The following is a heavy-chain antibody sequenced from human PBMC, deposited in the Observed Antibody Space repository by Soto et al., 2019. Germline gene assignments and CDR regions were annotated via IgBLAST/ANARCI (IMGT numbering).Heavy chain of an antibody. J-gene: IGHJ4*02. V-gene: IGHV4-59*01. CDR3: ARTQGSGVSDY. CDR1: GGPMSDFF. Sequence: PSETLSLTCTVSGGPMSDFFGSWFRQPPGKGLEWIGYIRSSNGYTNYSPSLKGRVSIFLDTSNNQLSLKLNSVTAADTAVYYCARTQGSGVSDYWGQGTLVTVSS. D-gene: IGHD2-15*01. CDR2: IRSSNGYT.